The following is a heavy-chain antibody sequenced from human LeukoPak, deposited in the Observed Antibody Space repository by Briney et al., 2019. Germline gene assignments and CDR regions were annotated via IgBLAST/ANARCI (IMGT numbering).Heavy chain of an antibody. V-gene: IGHV3-7*01. CDR2: IKQDGSEK. CDR1: GFTFSSYW. Sequence: GGSLRLSCAASGFTFSSYWMSWVRQAPGKGLEWVANIKQDGSEKYYVDSVKGRFTISRDNAKNSLYLQMNSLRAEDTAVYYCARRRPHYDFWSGYFRYYYYYMDVWGKGTTVTVSS. D-gene: IGHD3-3*01. J-gene: IGHJ6*03. CDR3: ARRRPHYDFWSGYFRYYYYYMDV.